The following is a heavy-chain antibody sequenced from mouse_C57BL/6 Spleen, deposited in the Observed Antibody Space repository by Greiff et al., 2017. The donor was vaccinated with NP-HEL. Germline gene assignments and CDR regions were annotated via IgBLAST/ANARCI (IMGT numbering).Heavy chain of an antibody. J-gene: IGHJ2*01. V-gene: IGHV1-22*01. CDR2: INPNNGGT. D-gene: IGHD2-4*01. CDR1: GYTFTDYN. Sequence: VQLQQSGPELVKPGASVKMSCKASGYTFTDYNMHWVKQSPGKSLEWIGYINPNNGGTSYNQKFKGKATLTVNKSSSTAYMELRSLTSEDSAVYYCARSRLYYDYDVSFDYWGKGTTLTVSS. CDR3: ARSRLYYDYDVSFDY.